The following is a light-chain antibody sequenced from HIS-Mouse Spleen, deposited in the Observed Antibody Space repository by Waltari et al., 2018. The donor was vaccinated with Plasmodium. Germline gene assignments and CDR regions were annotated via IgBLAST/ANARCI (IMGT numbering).Light chain of an antibody. J-gene: IGLJ2*01. V-gene: IGLV3-25*03. Sequence: SYELTQPPPVSVSPGQTARSTCSGDALPKHNDKWYQQKPGQAPVLLIYKDSERPSGIPERFSGPSSGTTVTLTISGVQAEDEADYYCQSADSSGTYQVFGGGTKLTVL. CDR3: QSADSSGTYQV. CDR1: ALPKHN. CDR2: KDS.